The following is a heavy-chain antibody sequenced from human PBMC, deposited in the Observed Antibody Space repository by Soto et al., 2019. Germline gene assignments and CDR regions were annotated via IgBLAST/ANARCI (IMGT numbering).Heavy chain of an antibody. CDR2: IIPIFGTA. CDR3: ARGKGYVYCDRSGYYHLNDYYGMDV. CDR1: GGTFSSYA. J-gene: IGHJ6*01. V-gene: IGHV1-69*01. D-gene: IGHD3-22*01. Sequence: QVQLVQSGAEVKKPGSSVKVSCKASGGTFSSYAISWVRQAPGQGLEWMGGIIPIFGTANYAQKFQGRVTITADESTSTADMERSSLRSEDTAVYYCARGKGYVYCDRSGYYHLNDYYGMDVW.